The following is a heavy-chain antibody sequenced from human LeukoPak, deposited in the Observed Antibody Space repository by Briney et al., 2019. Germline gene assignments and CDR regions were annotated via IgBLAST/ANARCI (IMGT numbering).Heavy chain of an antibody. CDR2: INYSAST. CDR1: GGSISSGGYY. J-gene: IGHJ4*02. V-gene: IGHV4-39*07. Sequence: SETLSLTCTVSGGSISSGGYYWSWIRQPPGKGLEWIGDINYSASTNYNPSLKSRVTISVDMSKNQFSLKLRSVTAADTAVYYCARDPYYDSGGSYHVDYWGQGTLVTVSS. CDR3: ARDPYYDSGGSYHVDY. D-gene: IGHD3-22*01.